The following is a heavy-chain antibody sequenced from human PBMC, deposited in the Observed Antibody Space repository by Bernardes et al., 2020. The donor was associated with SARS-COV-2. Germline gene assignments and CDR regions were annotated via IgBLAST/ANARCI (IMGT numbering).Heavy chain of an antibody. J-gene: IGHJ3*02. V-gene: IGHV3-72*01. CDR1: GFTFGVDY. Sequence: GGSLRLSCAASGFTFGVDYMAWVRQSPGKGLEWVGRSRNRAQGYFKEYDASVKGRFTISRDDSKNSLYLQMNSLKTEDTAVYYCVREDYGGNYDIWGQGTMVTVSS. CDR2: SRNRAQGYFK. CDR3: VREDYGGNYDI. D-gene: IGHD4-17*01.